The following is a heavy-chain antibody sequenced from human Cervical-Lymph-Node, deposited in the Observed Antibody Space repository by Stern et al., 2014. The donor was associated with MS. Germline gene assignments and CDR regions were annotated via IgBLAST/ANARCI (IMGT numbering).Heavy chain of an antibody. CDR1: GYTFTKYY. D-gene: IGHD2-2*01. Sequence: QLVESGAEVKKPGASVKVSCKASGYTFTKYYIHWVRQAPGQGLEWMGIINPSGGSTNFAQSFQGRVTMARDTSTSTVYMELRSLRFEDTAVYYCAKDRALLSLFCTSATCYSGGLDVWGQGTTVTVSS. CDR3: AKDRALLSLFCTSATCYSGGLDV. J-gene: IGHJ6*02. CDR2: INPSGGST. V-gene: IGHV1-46*01.